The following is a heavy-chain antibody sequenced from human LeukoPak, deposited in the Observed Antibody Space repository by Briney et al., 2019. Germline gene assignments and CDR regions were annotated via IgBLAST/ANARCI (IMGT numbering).Heavy chain of an antibody. D-gene: IGHD4/OR15-4a*01. CDR3: AKDGGSYGADT. Sequence: SVKGRFTISRDNSKNTLYLQMDSLRAEDTAVYYCAKDGGSYGADTWGQGTVVIVSS. J-gene: IGHJ5*02. V-gene: IGHV3-30*02.